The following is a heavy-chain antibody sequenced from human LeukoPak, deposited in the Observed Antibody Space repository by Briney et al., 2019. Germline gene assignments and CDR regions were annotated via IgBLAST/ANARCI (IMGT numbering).Heavy chain of an antibody. CDR1: GGSISGYY. J-gene: IGHJ4*02. Sequence: PSETLSLTCTVSGGSISGYYWSWIRQPPGKGLEWIGYIYYSGSTNYNPSLKSRVTISVDTSKNQFSLKLSSVTAADTAVYYCAGSYYWGQGTLVTVSS. CDR2: IYYSGST. CDR3: AGSYY. V-gene: IGHV4-59*01. D-gene: IGHD1-26*01.